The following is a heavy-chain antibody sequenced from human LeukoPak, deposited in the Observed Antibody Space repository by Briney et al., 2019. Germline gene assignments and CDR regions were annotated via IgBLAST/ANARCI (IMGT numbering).Heavy chain of an antibody. Sequence: TGGSLRLSCAASGFTFSSYGMHWVRQAPGKGLEWVAFIRDDGSNKYYADSVKGRFTISRDNSKNTLYLQMNSLRAEDTAVYYCARALRYFDWLSTSPEYNWFDPWGQGTLVTVSS. V-gene: IGHV3-30*02. CDR1: GFTFSSYG. CDR2: IRDDGSNK. CDR3: ARALRYFDWLSTSPEYNWFDP. D-gene: IGHD3-9*01. J-gene: IGHJ5*02.